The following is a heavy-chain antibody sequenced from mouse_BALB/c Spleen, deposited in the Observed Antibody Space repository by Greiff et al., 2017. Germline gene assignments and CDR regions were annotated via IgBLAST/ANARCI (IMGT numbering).Heavy chain of an antibody. Sequence: VQLQQPGAELVRPGASVKLSCKASGYTFTSYWINCVKQRPGQGLEWIGNIYPSDSYTNYNQKFKDKATLTVDKSSSTAYMQLSSPTSEDSAVYYCTRLGTTVPYYAMDYWGQGTSVTVSS. D-gene: IGHD1-1*01. J-gene: IGHJ4*01. CDR1: GYTFTSYW. V-gene: IGHV1-69*02. CDR2: IYPSDSYT. CDR3: TRLGTTVPYYAMDY.